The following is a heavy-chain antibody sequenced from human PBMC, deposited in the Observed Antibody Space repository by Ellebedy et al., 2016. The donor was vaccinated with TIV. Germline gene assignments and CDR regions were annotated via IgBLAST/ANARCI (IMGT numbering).Heavy chain of an antibody. CDR3: AKGSGSYYSQGFDY. D-gene: IGHD1-26*01. J-gene: IGHJ4*02. V-gene: IGHV3-74*01. Sequence: GGSLRLSCAASGFALSSYWMHWVRQVPGTGLVWVSRISPDGISTAYADSVKGRFTISRDNAKNSLYLQMNSLRAEDTALYYCAKGSGSYYSQGFDYWGQGTLVTVSS. CDR1: GFALSSYW. CDR2: ISPDGIST.